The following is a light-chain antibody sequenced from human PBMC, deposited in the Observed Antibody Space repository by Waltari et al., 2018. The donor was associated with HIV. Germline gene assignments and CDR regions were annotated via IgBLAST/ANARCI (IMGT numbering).Light chain of an antibody. CDR1: ALPKQY. CDR2: KDN. J-gene: IGLJ3*02. Sequence: SYELTQPPSVSASPGQTARITCSGDALPKQYVYWYQQRPGQAPVLVIYKDNEMPSGIPERCSGSSSGTTVTLTISGVQAEDEADYYCQSVESSGSRVFGGGTKLTVL. V-gene: IGLV3-25*03. CDR3: QSVESSGSRV.